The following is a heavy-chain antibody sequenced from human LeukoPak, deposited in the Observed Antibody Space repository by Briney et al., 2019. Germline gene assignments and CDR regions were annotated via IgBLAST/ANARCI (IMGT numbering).Heavy chain of an antibody. CDR2: IIPIFGTA. CDR3: ARAPVWTGYYYYMDV. J-gene: IGHJ6*03. CDR1: GYTFTGYY. D-gene: IGHD3/OR15-3a*01. V-gene: IGHV1-2*02. Sequence: ASVKVSCKASGYTFTGYYMHWVRQAPGQGLEWMGGIIPIFGTANYAQKFQGRVTITRNTSTSTAYMELSSLRSEDTAVYYCARAPVWTGYYYYMDVWGKGTTVTVSS.